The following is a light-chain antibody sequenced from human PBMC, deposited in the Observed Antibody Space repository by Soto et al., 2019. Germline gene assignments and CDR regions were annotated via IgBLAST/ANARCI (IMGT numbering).Light chain of an antibody. Sequence: IVLSKSPGALSLYPGESATLSCRASQSVVNTHLAWYHQKPGQAPRLLIYDASSRATGTPDRFSGSGSGTDFTLTISILEPEDFAVYCCQHYGSSPLTFGGGTKVDI. V-gene: IGKV3-20*01. CDR2: DAS. CDR3: QHYGSSPLT. CDR1: QSVVNTH. J-gene: IGKJ4*01.